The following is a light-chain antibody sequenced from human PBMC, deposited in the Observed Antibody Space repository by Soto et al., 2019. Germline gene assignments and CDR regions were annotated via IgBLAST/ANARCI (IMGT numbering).Light chain of an antibody. J-gene: IGLJ2*01. V-gene: IGLV2-23*01. CDR1: NSHVGSYNL. CDR3: CSYAGSSTLVL. Sequence: QSALTQPASVSGSPGQSITISCTGPNSHVGSYNLFSWYQQHPGKAPKLIIYEGSKRPSGVSNRFSGSESGNTVSLTISGLQAEDEADYYCCSYAGSSTLVLFGGGTKVTVL. CDR2: EGS.